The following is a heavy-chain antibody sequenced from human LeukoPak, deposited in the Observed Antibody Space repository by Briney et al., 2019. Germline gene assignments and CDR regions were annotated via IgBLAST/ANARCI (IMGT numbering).Heavy chain of an antibody. J-gene: IGHJ4*02. Sequence: GGSLRLSCAASGVTVSSNYMSWVRQAPRKGLEWVSVLYSDGSTYYADSVKGRFTISRDNSKNTLYLQMNSLRAEDTAVYFCARRPDYGGTPTFDHWGQGTLVTVSS. D-gene: IGHD4-23*01. V-gene: IGHV3-66*01. CDR2: LYSDGST. CDR3: ARRPDYGGTPTFDH. CDR1: GVTVSSNY.